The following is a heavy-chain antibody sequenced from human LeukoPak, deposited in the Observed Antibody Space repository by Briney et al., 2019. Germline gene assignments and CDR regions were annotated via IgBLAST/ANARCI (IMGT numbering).Heavy chain of an antibody. CDR1: GGTFSSYA. CDR2: IIPTLGIA. Sequence: ASVKVSCKASGGTFSSYAISWVRQAPGQGLEWMGRIIPTLGIANYAQKFQGRVTITADKSTSTAYMELSSLRSEDTAVYYCARDDLGDRRFDPWGQGTLVTVSS. CDR3: ARDDLGDRRFDP. D-gene: IGHD3-10*01. V-gene: IGHV1-69*04. J-gene: IGHJ5*02.